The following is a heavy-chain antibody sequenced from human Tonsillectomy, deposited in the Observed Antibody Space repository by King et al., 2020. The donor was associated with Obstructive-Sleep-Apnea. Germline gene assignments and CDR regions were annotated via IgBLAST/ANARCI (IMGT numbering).Heavy chain of an antibody. CDR2: IXXXXXNP. CDR1: GXTFTTXG. V-gene: IGHV7-4-1*02. Sequence: VQLVESGSELKKPGASVKVSCKASGXTFTTXGVHWVRQAPGQGLEWXGWIXXXXXNPXXXQXXTGRFVFSLXTXVSTAYLQISSLKAEDKAVYYCAXXXTXXXXTXXFDXXXXGT. CDR3: AXXXTXXXXTXXFDX. J-gene: IGHJ3*02.